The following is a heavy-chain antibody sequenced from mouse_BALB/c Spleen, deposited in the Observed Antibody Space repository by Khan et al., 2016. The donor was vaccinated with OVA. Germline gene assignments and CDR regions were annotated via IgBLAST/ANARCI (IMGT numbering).Heavy chain of an antibody. CDR2: IWGDGST. CDR3: AKWGTANYYAMDY. J-gene: IGHJ4*01. CDR1: GFSLTSYG. D-gene: IGHD1-2*01. Sequence: QVQLKESGPGLVAPSQSLSITCTVSGFSLTSYGVNWVRQPPGKGLEWLGVIWGDGSTNYHSTLISRLSISKDNSQRQVFLKLSSLQTEDTATYVGAKWGTANYYAMDYWGQGTSVTVSS. V-gene: IGHV2-3*01.